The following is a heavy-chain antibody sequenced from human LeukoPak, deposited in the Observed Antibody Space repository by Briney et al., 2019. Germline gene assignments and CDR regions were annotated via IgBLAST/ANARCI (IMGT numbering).Heavy chain of an antibody. CDR1: GFTFSSYS. CDR2: ISSSSSYI. CDR3: ARVGVVAATD. V-gene: IGHV3-21*01. D-gene: IGHD2-15*01. J-gene: IGHJ4*02. Sequence: KTGGSLRLSCAASGFTFSSYSMNWVRQAPGKGLEWVSSISSSSSYIYYADSVKGRFTISRDNAKNSLYLQMNSLRAEDTAVYYCARVGVVAATDWGQGTLVTVSS.